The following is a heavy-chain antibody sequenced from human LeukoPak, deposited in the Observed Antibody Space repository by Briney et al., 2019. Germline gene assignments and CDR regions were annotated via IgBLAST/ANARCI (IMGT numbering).Heavy chain of an antibody. D-gene: IGHD3-3*01. V-gene: IGHV3-23*01. CDR1: GFTFSNVW. CDR2: ISGSGGNT. CDR3: AKDPGVSIRIMNWFDL. J-gene: IGHJ5*02. Sequence: PGGSLRLSCAASGFTFSNVWMSWVRQAPGKGLEWVSGISGSGGNTYYADSVKGRFTISRDNSKNTLYLQMNSLRAEDTAIYHCAKDPGVSIRIMNWFDLWGQGTLVTVSS.